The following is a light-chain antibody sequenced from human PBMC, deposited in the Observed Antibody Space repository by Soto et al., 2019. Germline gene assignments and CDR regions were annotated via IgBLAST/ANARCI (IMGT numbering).Light chain of an antibody. V-gene: IGLV3-21*02. CDR3: QVWDNGSEHYV. J-gene: IGLJ1*01. Sequence: ELTQPPSVSVAPGQTATITCGGINIGIKSVHWYQQRPGQSPVLVVYDVGDRPSGIPERFSGSKSGSSATLTISRVEAGDEADYYCQVWDNGSEHYVFGSGTKV. CDR1: NIGIKS. CDR2: DVG.